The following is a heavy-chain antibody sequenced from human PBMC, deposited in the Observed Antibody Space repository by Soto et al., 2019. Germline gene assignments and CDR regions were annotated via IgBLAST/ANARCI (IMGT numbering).Heavy chain of an antibody. D-gene: IGHD6-6*01. CDR3: ARRARPDFYYMDV. V-gene: IGHV3-64*01. Sequence: EVQLAESGGALPRPGGSLGLPGAASGLTPRGFPMDWVRQAPGKGLEYVSGISSNGVGTYYANSVQGTFTISRDNSKNTVYLQMGSLRPEDMAVYYCARRARPDFYYMDVWGKETTVTVSS. CDR1: GLTPRGFP. CDR2: ISSNGVGT. J-gene: IGHJ6*03.